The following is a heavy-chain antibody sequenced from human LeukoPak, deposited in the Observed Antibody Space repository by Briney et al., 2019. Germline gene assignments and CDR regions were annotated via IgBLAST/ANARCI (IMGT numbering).Heavy chain of an antibody. CDR3: VRIVGHTTTDF. V-gene: IGHV3-30-3*01. J-gene: IGHJ4*02. CDR2: VSFGGRNK. Sequence: PGRSLRLSCEASGFSLSSYAFHWVRQAPGKGLEWVSFVSFGGRNKNYADSVRGRFTISRDNSKNTLYLQMNSVTYEDTAVYFCVRIVGHTTTDFWGQGTIVTVSS. D-gene: IGHD1-26*01. CDR1: GFSLSSYA.